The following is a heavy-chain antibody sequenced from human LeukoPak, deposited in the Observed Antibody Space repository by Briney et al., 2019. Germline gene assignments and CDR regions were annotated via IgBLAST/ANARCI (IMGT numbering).Heavy chain of an antibody. Sequence: GGSLRLSCAASGFTFSSYSMNWVRQAPGKGLEWVPSISSSSSYIYYADSVKGRFTISRDNAKNSLYLQMNSLRAEDTAVYYCARDVGSGYSDAFDIWGQGTMVTVSS. J-gene: IGHJ3*02. CDR1: GFTFSSYS. CDR2: ISSSSSYI. CDR3: ARDVGSGYSDAFDI. D-gene: IGHD3-22*01. V-gene: IGHV3-21*01.